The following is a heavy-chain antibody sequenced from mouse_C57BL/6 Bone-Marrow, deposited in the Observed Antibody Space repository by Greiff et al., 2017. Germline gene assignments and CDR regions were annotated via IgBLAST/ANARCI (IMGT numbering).Heavy chain of an antibody. D-gene: IGHD1-1*01. CDR2: IYPRDGSP. J-gene: IGHJ1*03. Sequence: QVQLKQSGPELVKPGASVKLSCKASGYTFTSYDINWVKQRPGQGLEWIGWIYPRDGSPKYNEQFKGKATLTVDTSSRTAYMELHSLTSEDSAVYFCARDYGSSYWYFDVWGTGTTVTVSS. V-gene: IGHV1-85*01. CDR3: ARDYGSSYWYFDV. CDR1: GYTFTSYD.